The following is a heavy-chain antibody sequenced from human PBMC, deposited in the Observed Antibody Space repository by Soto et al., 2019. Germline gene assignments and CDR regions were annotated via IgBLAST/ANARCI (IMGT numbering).Heavy chain of an antibody. CDR1: GFTFSSYA. Sequence: GGSLRLSCAASGFTFSSYAMHWVRQAPGKGLEWVAVISYDGGNKYYADSVKGRFTISRDNSKNTLYLQMNSLRAEDTAVYYCARQLYYYDSSGYYPIDYWGQGTLVTVSS. CDR3: ARQLYYYDSSGYYPIDY. J-gene: IGHJ4*02. CDR2: ISYDGGNK. D-gene: IGHD3-22*01. V-gene: IGHV3-30-3*01.